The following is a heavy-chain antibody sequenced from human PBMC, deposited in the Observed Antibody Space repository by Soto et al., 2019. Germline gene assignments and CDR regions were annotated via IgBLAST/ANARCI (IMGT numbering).Heavy chain of an antibody. CDR3: ARATKVLGYSSRAGGYYYMDV. V-gene: IGHV4-34*01. D-gene: IGHD6-13*01. J-gene: IGHJ6*03. CDR1: GGSFSGYY. Sequence: SETLSLTCAVYGGSFSGYYWIWIRQPPGKGLEWIGEINHSGSTNYNPSLKSRVTISVDTSKNQFSLKLSSVTAADTAVYYCARATKVLGYSSRAGGYYYMDVWGKGTTVTVSS. CDR2: INHSGST.